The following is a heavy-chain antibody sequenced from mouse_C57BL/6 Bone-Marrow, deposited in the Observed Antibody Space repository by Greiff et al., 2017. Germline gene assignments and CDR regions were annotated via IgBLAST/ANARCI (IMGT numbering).Heavy chain of an antibody. J-gene: IGHJ1*03. Sequence: QVQLQQSGPGLVQPSPSLSITCTVSGFSLTSYGVHWVRQSPGKGLEWLGVIWSGGSTDYNAAFISRLSISKDNSKSHVFFKMNSLQADDTAIYYCARGPRAVLYWYFDVWGTGTTVTVSS. CDR2: IWSGGST. V-gene: IGHV2-2*01. D-gene: IGHD1-1*01. CDR3: ARGPRAVLYWYFDV. CDR1: GFSLTSYG.